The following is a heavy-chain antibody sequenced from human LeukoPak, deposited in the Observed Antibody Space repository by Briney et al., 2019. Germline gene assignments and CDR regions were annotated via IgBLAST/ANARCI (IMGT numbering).Heavy chain of an antibody. D-gene: IGHD6-13*01. J-gene: IGHJ5*02. CDR1: GGSISSSNW. Sequence: SETLSLTCAVSGGSISSSNWWSWVRQPPGKGLEWIGEMYPSGSTNYNPSLKSRVTISIDKSKNQFSLKLSSVTAADTAVYYCARGGSSSWLTPMGDWFDPWGQGTLVTVSS. CDR2: MYPSGST. CDR3: ARGGSSSWLTPMGDWFDP. V-gene: IGHV4-4*02.